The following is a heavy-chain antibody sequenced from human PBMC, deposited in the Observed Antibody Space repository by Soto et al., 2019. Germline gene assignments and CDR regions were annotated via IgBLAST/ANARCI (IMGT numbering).Heavy chain of an antibody. Sequence: SETLSLTCAVYGGSFSGYYWSWIRQPPGKGLEWIGEINHSGSTNYNPSLKSRVTISVDTSKNQFSLKLSSVTAADTAVYYCARARRVYGMDVRGQGTTGTVSS. V-gene: IGHV4-34*01. CDR3: ARARRVYGMDV. CDR2: INHSGST. CDR1: GGSFSGYY. J-gene: IGHJ6*02.